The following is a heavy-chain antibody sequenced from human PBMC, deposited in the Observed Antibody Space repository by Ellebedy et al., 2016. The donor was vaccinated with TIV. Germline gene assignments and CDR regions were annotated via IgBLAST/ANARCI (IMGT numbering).Heavy chain of an antibody. CDR2: FDPEDGET. D-gene: IGHD3-10*01. V-gene: IGHV1-24*01. Sequence: ASVKVSXXVSGYTLTELSMHWVRQAPGKGLEWMGGFDPEDGETIYAQKFQGRVTMTEDTSTDTAYMELSSLRSEDTAVYYCARENSNQGFGTYHDAFDIWGQGTLVTVSS. CDR1: GYTLTELS. CDR3: ARENSNQGFGTYHDAFDI. J-gene: IGHJ3*02.